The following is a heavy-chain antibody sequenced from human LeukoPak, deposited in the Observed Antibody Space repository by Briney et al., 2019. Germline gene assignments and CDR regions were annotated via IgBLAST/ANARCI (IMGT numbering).Heavy chain of an antibody. V-gene: IGHV4-59*12. D-gene: IGHD3-9*01. CDR3: AIRMRSNYDILTGYSKRGFDY. J-gene: IGHJ4*02. Sequence: SETLSLTCTVSGGSISSYYWSWIRQPPGKGLEWIGYIYYSGSTNYNPSLKSRVTISVDTSKNQFSLKLSSVTAADTAVYYCAIRMRSNYDILTGYSKRGFDYWGQGTLVTVSS. CDR2: IYYSGST. CDR1: GGSISSYY.